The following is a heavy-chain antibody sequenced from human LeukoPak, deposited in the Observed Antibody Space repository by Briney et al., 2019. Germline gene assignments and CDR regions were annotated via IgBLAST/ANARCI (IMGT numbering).Heavy chain of an antibody. J-gene: IGHJ5*02. D-gene: IGHD4-17*01. CDR2: IKQDGSEK. Sequence: GGSLRLSCAASGFTFSSYWMSWVRQAPGKGLEWVANIKQDGSEKYYVDSVKGRFTISRDNAKNTLYLQMNSLRAEDTAVYYCARDYGDYEMDPWGQGTLVTVSS. V-gene: IGHV3-7*01. CDR1: GFTFSSYW. CDR3: ARDYGDYEMDP.